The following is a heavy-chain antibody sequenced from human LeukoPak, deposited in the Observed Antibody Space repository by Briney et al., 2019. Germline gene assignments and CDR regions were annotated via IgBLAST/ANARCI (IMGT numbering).Heavy chain of an antibody. CDR1: GFSFKTYG. CDR2: ISGSGDRT. Sequence: GGSLRLSCAAAGFSFKTYGMTWVRQAPGKGLEWVSVISGSGDRTFYADSVKGRFTVSRDSFKNTLSLQMNSLRAEDTAIYAKVRVQWWYFDLWGRGTLVTVSS. J-gene: IGHJ2*01. CDR3: VRVQWWYFDL. D-gene: IGHD6-19*01. V-gene: IGHV3-23*01.